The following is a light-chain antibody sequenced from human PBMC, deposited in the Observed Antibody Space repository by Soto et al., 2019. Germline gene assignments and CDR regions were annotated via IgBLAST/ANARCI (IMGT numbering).Light chain of an antibody. CDR3: EQAGGSTKT. J-gene: IGKJ1*01. Sequence: LTQRPGTLSLAPGKRATLSCRASQSVTSNYVAWYQQKPGQAPRLLIYGASSRATGIPDRISGSGSGTDFTLTISRLDPEDYEVEKCEQAGGSTKTFGQGAK. V-gene: IGKV3-20*01. CDR2: GAS. CDR1: QSVTSNY.